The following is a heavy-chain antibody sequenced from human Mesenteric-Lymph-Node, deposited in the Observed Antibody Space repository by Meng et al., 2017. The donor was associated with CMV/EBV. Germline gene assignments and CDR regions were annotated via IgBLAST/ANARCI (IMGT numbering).Heavy chain of an antibody. D-gene: IGHD1-26*01. Sequence: AASGFTFSSYAMSWVRQAPGKGLEWVSGISGRGGSTYYADSVKGRFTISRDNSKNTLYLQINSLRAEDAVVYYCAKGLVGATDPGDYWGQGTLVTVSS. CDR1: GFTFSSYA. V-gene: IGHV3-23*01. CDR2: ISGRGGST. CDR3: AKGLVGATDPGDY. J-gene: IGHJ4*02.